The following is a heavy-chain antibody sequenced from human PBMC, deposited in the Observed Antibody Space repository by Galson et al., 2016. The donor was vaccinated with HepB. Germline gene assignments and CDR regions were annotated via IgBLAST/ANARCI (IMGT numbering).Heavy chain of an antibody. D-gene: IGHD3-10*01. CDR1: GFTFSRHA. CDR3: ARDPTIGAPDWFDA. V-gene: IGHV3-30*04. CDR2: IANDATIK. J-gene: IGHJ5*02. Sequence: SLRLSCAASGFTFSRHAMHWVRQAPGKGLEWVAVIANDATIKDYADSVEGRFTISRDNSKNTLYLEMHSLRDEDMAVYYCARDPTIGAPDWFDAWGQGTLVTVTS.